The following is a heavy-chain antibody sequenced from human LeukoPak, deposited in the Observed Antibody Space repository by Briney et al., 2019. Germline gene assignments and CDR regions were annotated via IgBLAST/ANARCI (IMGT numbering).Heavy chain of an antibody. CDR2: ISSSSSYI. J-gene: IGHJ6*03. V-gene: IGHV3-21*01. D-gene: IGHD7-27*01. CDR1: GFTFSSYS. Sequence: PGGSLRLSCAASGFTFSSYSMNWVRQAPGKGLEWVSSISSSSSYIYYADSVKGRFTISRDNAKNSLYLQMNSLRAEDTAVYYCAREMWGLYYMDVWGKGTTVTVSS. CDR3: AREMWGLYYMDV.